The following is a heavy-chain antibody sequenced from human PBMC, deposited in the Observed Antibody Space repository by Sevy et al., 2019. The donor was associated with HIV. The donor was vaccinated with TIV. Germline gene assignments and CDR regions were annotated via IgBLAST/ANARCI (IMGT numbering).Heavy chain of an antibody. Sequence: GGSLRLSCTSSGFTFGDYAMSWFRQAPGKGLEWVAFIRRNSHEPYGGTTEYAASMKGRFTISRDDSKSIAYLQMNSLKTEETAVYYCTRALATADTPEYYFDYWGQGILVTVSS. D-gene: IGHD5-12*01. CDR2: IRRNSHEPYGGTT. J-gene: IGHJ4*02. V-gene: IGHV3-49*03. CDR3: TRALATADTPEYYFDY. CDR1: GFTFGDYA.